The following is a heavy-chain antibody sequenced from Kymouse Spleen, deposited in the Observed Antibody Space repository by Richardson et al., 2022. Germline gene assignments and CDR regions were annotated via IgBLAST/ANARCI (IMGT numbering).Heavy chain of an antibody. J-gene: IGHJ6*02. D-gene: IGHD3-10*01. CDR2: INWNGGST. CDR1: GFTFDDYG. Sequence: EVQLVESGGGVVRPGGSLRLSCAASGFTFDDYGMSWVRQAPGKGLEWVSGINWNGGSTGYADSVKGRFTISRDNAKNSLYLQMNSLRAEDTALYYCAREVLLWFGEPLNYGMDVWGQGTTVTVSS. V-gene: IGHV3-20*d01. CDR3: AREVLLWFGEPLNYGMDV.